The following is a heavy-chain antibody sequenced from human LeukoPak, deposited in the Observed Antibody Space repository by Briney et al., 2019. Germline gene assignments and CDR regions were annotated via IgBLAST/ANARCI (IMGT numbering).Heavy chain of an antibody. CDR2: IGAYNGNT. CDR1: GYTFTSYG. J-gene: IGHJ6*03. V-gene: IGHV1-18*01. Sequence: GASVKVSCKASGYTFTSYGISWVRQAPGQGLEWMGWIGAYNGNTNYAQKLQGRVTMTTDTSTSTAYMELRSLRSDDTAVYYCARENVPYYDFWSGYPPHYYYMDVWGKGTTVTVSS. D-gene: IGHD3-3*01. CDR3: ARENVPYYDFWSGYPPHYYYMDV.